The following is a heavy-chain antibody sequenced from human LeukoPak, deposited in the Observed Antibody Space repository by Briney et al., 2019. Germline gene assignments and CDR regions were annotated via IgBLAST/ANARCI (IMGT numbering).Heavy chain of an antibody. CDR3: ARRAGTGDRDYFDS. CDR2: VSYRGST. CDR1: GGSISSNY. J-gene: IGHJ4*02. V-gene: IGHV4-59*08. Sequence: PSETLSLTCTVSGGSISSNYWCWIRHPPGKGLEYIGYVSYRGSTNYNPSLKSRVTVSADTSKNQFSLRLSSVTAADTAICYCARRAGTGDRDYFDSWGQGTLVTVSS. D-gene: IGHD3/OR15-3a*01.